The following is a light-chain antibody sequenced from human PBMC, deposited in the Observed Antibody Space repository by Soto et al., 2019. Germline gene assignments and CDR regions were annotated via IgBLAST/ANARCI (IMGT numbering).Light chain of an antibody. CDR3: GADHGSGSNVSVV. CDR1: SGYSNYK. J-gene: IGLJ2*01. V-gene: IGLV9-49*01. CDR2: VGTGVIVG. Sequence: QLVLTQPPSASASLGASVTLTCTLSSGYSNYKVDWYQQRPGKGPRFVMRVGTGVIVGSKGDGIPDRFSVLGSGLNRYLTIKNIQEEDESDYHCGADHGSGSNVSVVFGGGTKLTVL.